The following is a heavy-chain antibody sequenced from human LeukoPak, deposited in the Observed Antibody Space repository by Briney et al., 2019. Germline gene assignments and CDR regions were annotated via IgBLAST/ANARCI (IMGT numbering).Heavy chain of an antibody. CDR3: ERDHNAFDF. CDR1: GGSIGSYY. Sequence: SETLSLTCTVSGGSIGSYYWSWIRQPPGKGLEWIGYIYYSGSTNYNPSLKSRVTISVDTSKNQFSLKLSSVTAADTALYYCERDHNAFDFWGQGTMVTVSS. V-gene: IGHV4-59*01. CDR2: IYYSGST. J-gene: IGHJ3*01.